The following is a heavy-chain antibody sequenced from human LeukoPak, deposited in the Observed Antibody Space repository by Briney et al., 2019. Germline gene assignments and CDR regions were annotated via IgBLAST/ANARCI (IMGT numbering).Heavy chain of an antibody. CDR2: IYYSGST. CDR1: GGSISSSSYY. J-gene: IGHJ6*03. D-gene: IGHD6-6*01. Sequence: PSETLSLTCTVSGGSISSSSYYWGWIRQPPGKGLEWIGSIYYSGSTYYNPSLKSRVTISVDTSKNQFSLKLSSVTAADTAVYYCARGGYSSSFHPTVNYYYMDVWGKGTTVTVSS. V-gene: IGHV4-39*07. CDR3: ARGGYSSSFHPTVNYYYMDV.